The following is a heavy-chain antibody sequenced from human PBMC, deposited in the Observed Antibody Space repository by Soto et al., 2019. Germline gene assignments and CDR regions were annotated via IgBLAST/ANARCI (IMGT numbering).Heavy chain of an antibody. CDR2: INPILSMS. Sequence: QVQLVQSGAEVKKPGSSVRVSCKASGDTFNFYSINWVRQAPGLGLEWMGRINPILSMSNYAQRFQGRVTMTADKSTSTAYMELSSLRSEDTAMYYCASSYGSGYRAFDSWAREPWSPSP. CDR3: ASSYGSGYRAFDS. V-gene: IGHV1-69*02. CDR1: GDTFNFYS. D-gene: IGHD3-10*01. J-gene: IGHJ4*02.